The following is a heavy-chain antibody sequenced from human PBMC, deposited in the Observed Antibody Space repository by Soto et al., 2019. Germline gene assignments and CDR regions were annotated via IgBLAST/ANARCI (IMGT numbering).Heavy chain of an antibody. CDR2: INTDNGYT. CDR1: GYTFTHYA. D-gene: IGHD2-8*01. V-gene: IGHV1-3*04. J-gene: IGHJ3*02. CDR3: ARQGDSRILRDTFDI. Sequence: ASVKVSYKSCGYTFTHYAMHWVRQAPGQGLEWLGWINTDNGYTAFSQKFQGRVSITMDTSASTAYVELSSLTSEDTGVYYCARQGDSRILRDTFDIWGQGTLVTVSS.